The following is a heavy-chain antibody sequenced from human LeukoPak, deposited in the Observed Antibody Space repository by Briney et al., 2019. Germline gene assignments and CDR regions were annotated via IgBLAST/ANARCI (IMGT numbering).Heavy chain of an antibody. V-gene: IGHV4-61*02. D-gene: IGHD4-11*01. Sequence: SQTLSLTCTVSGGSISSGSYYRSWIRQPAGKGLEWIGRIYTSGSTNYNPSLKGRVTISVDTSKNQFSLKLSSVTAADTAVYYCARAPTTPYYYYMDVWGKGTTVTVSS. J-gene: IGHJ6*03. CDR1: GGSISSGSYY. CDR3: ARAPTTPYYYYMDV. CDR2: IYTSGST.